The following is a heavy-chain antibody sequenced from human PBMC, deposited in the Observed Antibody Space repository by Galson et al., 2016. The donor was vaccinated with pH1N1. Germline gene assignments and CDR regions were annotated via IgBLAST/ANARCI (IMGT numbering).Heavy chain of an antibody. J-gene: IGHJ3*02. CDR3: ARQNDYGDYRGDAFGN. D-gene: IGHD4-17*01. CDR2: IYLGGSLI. V-gene: IGHV5-51*01. CDR1: GHKFTSSW. Sequence: QSGAEVKKPGESLKISCKGSGHKFTSSWIGWVRQMPGKGLEWMGIIYLGGSLIRYRPSFQGQVTISADKSINIVYLEWSSLKASDTATYYCARQNDYGDYRGDAFGNWGQGKMGTGSS.